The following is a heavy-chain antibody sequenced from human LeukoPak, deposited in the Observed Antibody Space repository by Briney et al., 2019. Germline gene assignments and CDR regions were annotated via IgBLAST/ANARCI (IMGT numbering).Heavy chain of an antibody. J-gene: IGHJ4*02. Sequence: PGGSLRLSCVASGFTFCDYDMSWVRQATGEGRQWVSSIGAEGFRTFYADSVKGRFTISRVNSENALYLQMDSLRAEDTAVYYYAKARTSMVRDFDHWGQGTLVTVSS. V-gene: IGHV3-23*01. CDR2: IGAEGFRT. D-gene: IGHD5-18*01. CDR1: GFTFCDYD. CDR3: AKARTSMVRDFDH.